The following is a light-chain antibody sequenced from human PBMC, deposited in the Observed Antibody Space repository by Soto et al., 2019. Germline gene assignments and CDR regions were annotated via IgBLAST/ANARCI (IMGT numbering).Light chain of an antibody. J-gene: IGKJ1*01. CDR2: AAS. V-gene: IGKV1-39*01. CDR1: QSISNH. Sequence: DIQMTQSPSSLSASVGDRVTITCRASQSISNHLNWYQQKPGKAPKFLIYAASSLQSGVPSRFSGSGSGTDFTLTICNLQREDFATYFCQQSYSSSWTFGQGTKVDIK. CDR3: QQSYSSSWT.